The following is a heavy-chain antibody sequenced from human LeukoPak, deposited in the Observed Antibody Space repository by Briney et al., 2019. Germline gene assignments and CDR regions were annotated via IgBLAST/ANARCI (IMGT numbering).Heavy chain of an antibody. V-gene: IGHV3-15*07. CDR1: GFTFSNAW. D-gene: IGHD3-22*01. CDR3: TTADYDSSGYYLLDY. J-gene: IGHJ4*02. Sequence: GGSLRLSCAASGFTFSNAWMNWVRQAPGKGLEWVGRIKSKTDGGTTDYAAPVKGRFTISRDDSKNTLYLQMNSLKTEDTAVYYCTTADYDSSGYYLLDYWGQGTLVTVSS. CDR2: IKSKTDGGTT.